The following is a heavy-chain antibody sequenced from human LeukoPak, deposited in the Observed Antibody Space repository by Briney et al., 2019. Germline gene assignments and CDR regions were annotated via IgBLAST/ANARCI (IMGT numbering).Heavy chain of an antibody. J-gene: IGHJ4*02. CDR1: GFIFSRYG. CDR2: ISGSGGTT. D-gene: IGHD6-19*01. V-gene: IGHV3-23*01. Sequence: GGTLRLSCAASGFIFSRYGMSWVRQAPGKGLEWVSAISGSGGTTYYADSVKGRFTNSRDNSKNTLYLQINSLRAEDTAVYYCAKDHLPGIVVADRDYWGLGTLVTVSS. CDR3: AKDHLPGIVVADRDY.